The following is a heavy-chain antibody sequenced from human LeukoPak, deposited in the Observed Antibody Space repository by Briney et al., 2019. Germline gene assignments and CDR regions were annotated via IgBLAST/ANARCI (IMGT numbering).Heavy chain of an antibody. CDR2: FDPEDGET. Sequence: ASVKVSCKVSGYTLTELSMHWVRQAPGKGLEWMGGFDPEDGETIYAQKFQGRVTMTEDTSTDTAYMELGSLRSEDTAVYYCATGPMSGIYGDYVGVLDYWGQGTLVTVSS. CDR1: GYTLTELS. CDR3: ATGPMSGIYGDYVGVLDY. J-gene: IGHJ4*02. D-gene: IGHD4-17*01. V-gene: IGHV1-24*01.